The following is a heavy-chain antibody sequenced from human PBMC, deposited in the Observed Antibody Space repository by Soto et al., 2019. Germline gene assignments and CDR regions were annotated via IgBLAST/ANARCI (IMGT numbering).Heavy chain of an antibody. CDR2: INWNGGRV. J-gene: IGHJ4*02. V-gene: IGHV3-9*01. D-gene: IGHD3-10*01. CDR3: VKDRSGTYATPGTYNYFDY. Sequence: EVQLVESGGGLVQPGRSLRLSCAVSGFSFVDFAMHWVRLVPGKGLEWVSGINWNGGRVDYADSVKGRFTVSRDNAKNSLYLQMTRLRGEDTAFYYCVKDRSGTYATPGTYNYFDYWGQGTLVTVSS. CDR1: GFSFVDFA.